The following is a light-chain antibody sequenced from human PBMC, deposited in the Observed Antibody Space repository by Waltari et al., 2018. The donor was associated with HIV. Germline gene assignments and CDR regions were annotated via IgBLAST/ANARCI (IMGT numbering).Light chain of an antibody. CDR1: SAHSTYA. J-gene: IGLJ2*01. CDR3: QTWGAGTVV. CDR2: LNSDGSH. Sequence: QLVLTQSPSASASLGASVKLTCTLSSAHSTYAIAWHQQQPDQGPHYLMKLNSDGSHRKGDGIPERVSGSASGAERYLTSSNVQSEDEGIYYCQTWGAGTVVFGGGTKLSVL. V-gene: IGLV4-69*01.